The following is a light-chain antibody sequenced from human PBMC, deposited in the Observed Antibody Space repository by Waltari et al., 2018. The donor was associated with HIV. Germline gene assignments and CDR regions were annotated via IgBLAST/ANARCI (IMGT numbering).Light chain of an antibody. Sequence: DIVKRQSPVSLAASPGERATFSCNSSRSVLYNSNNKNYSAWYQQKQGQPPHLLIYWASTRESGVPGRFSGSGSGTDFTLTISSLQAEDVAVYYCQQYFTTPWTFGQGTKLEIK. CDR2: WAS. V-gene: IGKV4-1*01. CDR3: QQYFTTPWT. CDR1: RSVLYNSNNKNY. J-gene: IGKJ2*02.